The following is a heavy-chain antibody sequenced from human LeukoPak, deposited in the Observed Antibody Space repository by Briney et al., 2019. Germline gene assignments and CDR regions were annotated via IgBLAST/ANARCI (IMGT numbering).Heavy chain of an antibody. CDR3: ARDPFSGYDKRVYYFDY. Sequence: GGSLRLSCAASGFSFSTYSMNWVRQAPGKGLEWVSSISSRSSYIYYADSVKGRFTISRDNAKNSLYLQMNSLRAEDTAVYYCARDPFSGYDKRVYYFDYWGQGTLVTVSS. CDR1: GFSFSTYS. D-gene: IGHD5-12*01. V-gene: IGHV3-21*01. CDR2: ISSRSSYI. J-gene: IGHJ4*02.